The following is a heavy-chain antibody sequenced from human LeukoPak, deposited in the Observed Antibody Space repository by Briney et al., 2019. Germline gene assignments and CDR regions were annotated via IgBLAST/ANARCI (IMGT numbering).Heavy chain of an antibody. D-gene: IGHD3-22*01. CDR1: GGSISSSTSY. CDR3: AREEYYYDSSGYGDNWFDP. J-gene: IGHJ5*02. Sequence: SETQSLTCTVSGGSISSSTSYWWGWIRQPPGKGLEWIGSIYYSGNTYYNPSLKSRVTISVDTSKNQFSPKLSSVTAADTAVYYCAREEYYYDSSGYGDNWFDPWGQGTLVTVSS. V-gene: IGHV4-39*07. CDR2: IYYSGNT.